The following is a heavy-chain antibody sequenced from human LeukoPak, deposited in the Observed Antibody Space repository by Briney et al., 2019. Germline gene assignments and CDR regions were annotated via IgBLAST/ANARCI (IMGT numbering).Heavy chain of an antibody. J-gene: IGHJ4*02. V-gene: IGHV4-34*01. Sequence: SETLSLTCAVYGGSFSGYYWSWIRQPPGKGLEWIGEINHSGSTNYNPSLKSRVTISVDTSKNQFSLKLSSVTAADTAVYYCARHGSPYDYVWGSYTYYFDYWGQGTLVTVSS. CDR3: ARHGSPYDYVWGSYTYYFDY. CDR2: INHSGST. CDR1: GGSFSGYY. D-gene: IGHD3-16*01.